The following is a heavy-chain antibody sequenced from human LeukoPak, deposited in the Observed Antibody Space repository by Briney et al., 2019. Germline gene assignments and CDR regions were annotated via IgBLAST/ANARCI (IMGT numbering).Heavy chain of an antibody. Sequence: SETLSLTCTVSGGSIGSSSYYWGWIRQPPGKGLEWIGSIYYSGSTYYNPSLKSRVTISVDTSKNQFSLKLSSVTAADTAVYYCARQPAYSSSWYQTDYYYGMDVWGQGTTVTVSS. J-gene: IGHJ6*02. V-gene: IGHV4-39*01. CDR1: GGSIGSSSYY. CDR3: ARQPAYSSSWYQTDYYYGMDV. CDR2: IYYSGST. D-gene: IGHD6-13*01.